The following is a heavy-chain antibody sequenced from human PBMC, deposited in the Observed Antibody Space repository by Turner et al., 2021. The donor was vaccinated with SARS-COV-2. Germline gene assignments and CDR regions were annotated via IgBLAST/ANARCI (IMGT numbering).Heavy chain of an antibody. CDR2: INPNSGGT. V-gene: IGHV1-2*02. J-gene: IGHJ4*02. CDR1: GNTFTGYY. CDR3: VRGERIAVAGTQYFDY. D-gene: IGHD6-19*01. Sequence: QVRLVQSGAEVKKPVASVKVSCKASGNTFTGYYMHWVRQAPGQGLEWMGWINPNSGGTSYAQKFQGRVTMTRDTSISTAYMELSRLRSDDTAVYYCVRGERIAVAGTQYFDYWGQGTLVTVSS.